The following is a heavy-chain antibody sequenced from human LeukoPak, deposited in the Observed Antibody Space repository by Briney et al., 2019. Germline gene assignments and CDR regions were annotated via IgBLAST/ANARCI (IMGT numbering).Heavy chain of an antibody. CDR1: GFTFSSYA. CDR3: ARVSYDFWSGTPPHYYYYMDV. D-gene: IGHD3-3*01. Sequence: GRSLRLSCAASGFTFSSYAMHWVRQAPGKGLEWVAVISYDGSNKYYADSVKGRFTISRDNSKNTLYLQMNSLRAEDTAVYYCARVSYDFWSGTPPHYYYYMDVWGKGTTVTVS. V-gene: IGHV3-30-3*01. CDR2: ISYDGSNK. J-gene: IGHJ6*03.